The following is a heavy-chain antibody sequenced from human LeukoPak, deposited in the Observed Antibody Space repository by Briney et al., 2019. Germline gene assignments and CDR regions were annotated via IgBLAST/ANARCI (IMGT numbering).Heavy chain of an antibody. CDR3: ATRPPPHRGPFES. Sequence: GRSLRLSCAASGFTFSNFEMNWGRRAPGKGLEWVSCISSSGETTLYADSVQGRFTISRDNDTHSLYLQLNSLRVDDSAAYYCATRPPPHRGPFESWGQGSLVTVSS. J-gene: IGHJ4*02. V-gene: IGHV3-48*03. D-gene: IGHD3-16*01. CDR2: ISSSGETT. CDR1: GFTFSNFE.